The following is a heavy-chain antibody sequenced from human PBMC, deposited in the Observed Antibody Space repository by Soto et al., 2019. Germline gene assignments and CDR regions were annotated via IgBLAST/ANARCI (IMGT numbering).Heavy chain of an antibody. CDR3: ARDHLILPAHDFFYGSDV. Sequence: VGSLRLSCEVAGFTFSMYSMSWVRQSPGKGLEWVAKIPQDGVDGHYADSVKGRFTISRDNGKNSLYLQLNNLRAEDTAVYYCARDHLILPAHDFFYGSDVWGRGATVTVSS. V-gene: IGHV3-7*03. D-gene: IGHD2-21*02. CDR1: GFTFSMYS. CDR2: IPQDGVDG. J-gene: IGHJ6*02.